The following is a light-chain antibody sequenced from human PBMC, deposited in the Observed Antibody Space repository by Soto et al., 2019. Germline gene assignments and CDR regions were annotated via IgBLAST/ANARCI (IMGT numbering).Light chain of an antibody. J-gene: IGKJ1*01. V-gene: IGKV3-11*01. CDR2: QTS. CDR3: HQRQSWPRT. Sequence: EIVLTQSPATLSSFPGDRVTLSCRASQYINTRLAWYQHRPGQAPRLLIYQTSIRAAGIPARFSASGTGTDFPLTISDVQPEDVAVYYCHQRQSWPRTFGQGTKVDI. CDR1: QYINTR.